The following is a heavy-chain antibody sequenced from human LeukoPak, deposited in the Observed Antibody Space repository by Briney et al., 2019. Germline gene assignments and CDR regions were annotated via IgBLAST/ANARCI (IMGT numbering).Heavy chain of an antibody. CDR3: AREGNDYGDYFWTY. CDR1: GFTFSDYY. V-gene: IGHV3-53*01. Sequence: GGSLRLSCAASGFTFSDYYMSWIRQAPGKGLEWVSVIYSGGSTYYADSVKGRFTISRDNSKNTLYLQMNSLRAEDTAVYYCAREGNDYGDYFWTYWGQGTLVTVSS. CDR2: IYSGGST. D-gene: IGHD4-17*01. J-gene: IGHJ4*02.